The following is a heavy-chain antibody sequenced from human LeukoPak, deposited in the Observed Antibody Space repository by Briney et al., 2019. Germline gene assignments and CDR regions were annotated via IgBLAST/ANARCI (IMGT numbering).Heavy chain of an antibody. D-gene: IGHD6-13*01. V-gene: IGHV3-30-3*01. CDR3: ASSSSSPLDY. CDR2: ISYDGSNK. Sequence: PGGSLRLSCAASGFTFSSYAMHWVRQAPGKGLEWVAVISYDGSNKYYADSVKGRFTISRDNSKNTLYLQMNSLRAEDTAVYYCASSSSSPLDYWGQGTLVTVSS. CDR1: GFTFSSYA. J-gene: IGHJ4*02.